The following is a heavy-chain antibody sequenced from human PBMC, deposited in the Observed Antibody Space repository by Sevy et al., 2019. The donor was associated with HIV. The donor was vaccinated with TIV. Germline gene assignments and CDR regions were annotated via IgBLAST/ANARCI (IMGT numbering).Heavy chain of an antibody. V-gene: IGHV3-7*03. D-gene: IGHD2-2*01. Sequence: GGSLRLSCAASGFTFSNYWMTWVRQAPGKGLEWVANIKRDGSERYYVASVKGRFTISRDNAKNSLYLQMNSLRADDTAVYYCARDCSSTTCLWRLDVWGQGTTVTVSS. CDR3: ARDCSSTTCLWRLDV. CDR1: GFTFSNYW. CDR2: IKRDGSER. J-gene: IGHJ6*02.